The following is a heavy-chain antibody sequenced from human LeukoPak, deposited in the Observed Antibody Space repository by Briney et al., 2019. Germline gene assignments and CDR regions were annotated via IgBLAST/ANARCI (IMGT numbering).Heavy chain of an antibody. CDR2: IWHDGSNK. CDR3: AREYSGYDSGYYYYYMDV. CDR1: GFTFSSSG. D-gene: IGHD5-12*01. Sequence: GGSLRLSCTASGFTFSSSGMHWVRQAPGKGLEGVTFIWHDGSNKYYAESVKGRFTISRDNAKNSLYLQMNSLRAEDTAVYYCAREYSGYDSGYYYYYMDVWGKGTTVTVSS. V-gene: IGHV3-33*01. J-gene: IGHJ6*03.